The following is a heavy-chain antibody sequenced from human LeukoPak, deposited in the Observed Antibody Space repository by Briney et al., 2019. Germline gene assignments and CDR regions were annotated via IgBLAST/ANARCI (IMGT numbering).Heavy chain of an antibody. V-gene: IGHV3-30-3*01. Sequence: GGSLRLSCAASGFTFSNAWMSWVRQAPGKGLEWVAVISYDGSNKYYADSVKGRFTISRDNSKNTLYLQMNSLRAEDTAVYYCARARAAAGTSHFDYWGQGTLVTVSS. CDR3: ARARAAAGTSHFDY. J-gene: IGHJ4*02. CDR1: GFTFSNAW. CDR2: ISYDGSNK. D-gene: IGHD6-13*01.